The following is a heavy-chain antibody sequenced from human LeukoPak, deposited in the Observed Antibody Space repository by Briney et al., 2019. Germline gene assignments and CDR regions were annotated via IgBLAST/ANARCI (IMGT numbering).Heavy chain of an antibody. CDR3: ARDPYDSSGLYYFDY. CDR2: INPNSGGT. V-gene: IGHV1-2*04. CDR1: GYTFTGYY. Sequence: ASVKVSCKASGYTFTGYYMHWVRQAPGQGLEWMGWINPNSGGTNYAQKFQGWVTMTRDTSISTAYMELSRLRSDDTAVYYCARDPYDSSGLYYFDYWGQGTLVTVSS. D-gene: IGHD3-22*01. J-gene: IGHJ4*02.